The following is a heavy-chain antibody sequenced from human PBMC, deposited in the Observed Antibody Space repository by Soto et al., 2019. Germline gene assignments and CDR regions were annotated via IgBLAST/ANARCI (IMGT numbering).Heavy chain of an antibody. CDR2: ISSSSSTI. Sequence: GGSLRLSCAASGFTFNSYSMNWVRQAPGKGLEWVSYISSSSSTIYYAYSVKGRFTISRDNAKNSLYLQMNSLRAEDTAVYYCARGRPIDYWGQGTLVTVSS. CDR3: ARGRPIDY. CDR1: GFTFNSYS. V-gene: IGHV3-48*01. J-gene: IGHJ4*02.